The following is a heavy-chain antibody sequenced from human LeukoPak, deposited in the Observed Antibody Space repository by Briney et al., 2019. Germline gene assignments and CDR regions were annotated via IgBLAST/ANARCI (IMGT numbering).Heavy chain of an antibody. J-gene: IGHJ5*02. CDR2: IYYTGGT. CDR1: GGSISSYY. Sequence: SETLSLTCTVSGGSISSYYWTWIRQPPGKGLEWIGYIYYTGGTNYNPSLKSRVTISVDTSKNQFSLKLSSVTAADTAVYYCARMGAVYSGYDRAFDPWGQGTLVTVSS. V-gene: IGHV4-59*01. CDR3: ARMGAVYSGYDRAFDP. D-gene: IGHD5-12*01.